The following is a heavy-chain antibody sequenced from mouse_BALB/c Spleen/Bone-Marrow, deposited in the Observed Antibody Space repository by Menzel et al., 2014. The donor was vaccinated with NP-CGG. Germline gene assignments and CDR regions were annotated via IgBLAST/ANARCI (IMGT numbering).Heavy chain of an antibody. CDR2: TNPSNGRS. J-gene: IGHJ4*01. CDR3: ARSTGTAPYFYAMDY. Sequence: VKLQESGAELVKPGASVKLSCKAAGYTFTSNWMHWVKQRPGQGLEWIGETNPSNGRSNYNEKFKSKATLTVDKSSXTAYMQLSSLSSEDSAVYYCARSTGTAPYFYAMDYWGQGTSVTVSS. D-gene: IGHD4-1*02. CDR1: GYTFTSNW. V-gene: IGHV1S81*02.